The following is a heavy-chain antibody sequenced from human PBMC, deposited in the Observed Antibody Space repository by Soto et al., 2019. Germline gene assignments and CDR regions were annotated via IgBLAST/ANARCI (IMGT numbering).Heavy chain of an antibody. CDR3: ARTSSGPQVDFDP. CDR1: GASITNYY. J-gene: IGHJ4*01. D-gene: IGHD6-19*01. CDR2: ISSNGNT. V-gene: IGHV4-59*01. Sequence: SETLSLTCTVSGASITNYYWNWIRRSPEKGLEWIGFISSNGNTKYNPSLKGRVTMSIDSSKRQFSLTLTSLTAADTAVYFCARTSSGPQVDFDPWGQGTLVTVSS.